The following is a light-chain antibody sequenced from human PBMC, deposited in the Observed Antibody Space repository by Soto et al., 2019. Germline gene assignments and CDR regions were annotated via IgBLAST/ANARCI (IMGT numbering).Light chain of an antibody. CDR1: QSVSSY. Sequence: EIVLTQSPATLSLSPGERATLSCRARQSVSSYLAWYQQKPGQAPRRLIYDASNRATGIPARFSGSGSGTDVTLPIISLEPADFAVYYCHQRSNWPLYTFGQGTKLEIK. J-gene: IGKJ2*01. V-gene: IGKV3-11*01. CDR2: DAS. CDR3: HQRSNWPLYT.